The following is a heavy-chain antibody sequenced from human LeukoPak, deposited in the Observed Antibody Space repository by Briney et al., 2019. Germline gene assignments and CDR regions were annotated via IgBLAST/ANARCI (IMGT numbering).Heavy chain of an antibody. D-gene: IGHD4-11*01. V-gene: IGHV1-2*04. CDR2: INPNSGGT. CDR1: GYTFTGYY. Sequence: ASVKVSCKASGYTFTGYYMHWVRQAPGQGLEWMGWINPNSGGTNYAQKFQGWVTMTRDTSISTAYMELSSLRSEDTAVYYCARATGYSNYVNYYYYMDVWGKGTTVTVSS. CDR3: ARATGYSNYVNYYYYMDV. J-gene: IGHJ6*03.